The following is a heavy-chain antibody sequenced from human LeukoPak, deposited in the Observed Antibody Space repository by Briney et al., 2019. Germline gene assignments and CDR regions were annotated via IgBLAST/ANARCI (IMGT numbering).Heavy chain of an antibody. V-gene: IGHV3-21*01. CDR1: GFTFSNYN. Sequence: GGSLRLSCAGSGFTFSNYNMNWVRQAPGKGLEWVSSITSSSSYIYYADSVKGRFTISRDSAKNSLYLHINSLRAEDTAVYYCARDPYSGSYVDYYYYYYMDVWGKGTTVTISS. CDR3: ARDPYSGSYVDYYYYYYMDV. D-gene: IGHD1-26*01. J-gene: IGHJ6*03. CDR2: ITSSSSYI.